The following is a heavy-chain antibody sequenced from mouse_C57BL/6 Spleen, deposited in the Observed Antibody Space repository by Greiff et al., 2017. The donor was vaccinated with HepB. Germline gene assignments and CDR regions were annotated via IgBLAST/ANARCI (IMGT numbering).Heavy chain of an antibody. V-gene: IGHV1-15*01. CDR3: TRSRTGTGYFDV. CDR2: IDPETGGT. Sequence: QVQLKQSGAELVRPGASVTLSCKASGYTFTDYEMHWVKQTPVHGLEWIGAIDPETGGTAYNQKFKGKAILTADKSSSTAYMELRSLTSEDSAVYYCTRSRTGTGYFDVWGTGTTVTVSS. D-gene: IGHD1-1*01. CDR1: GYTFTDYE. J-gene: IGHJ1*03.